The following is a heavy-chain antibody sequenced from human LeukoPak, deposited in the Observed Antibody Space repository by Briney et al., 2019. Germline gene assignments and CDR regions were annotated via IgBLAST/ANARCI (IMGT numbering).Heavy chain of an antibody. CDR3: ARAPLCHGGDCYSADY. Sequence: GGSLRLSCAASGFTFSSYSMNWVRQAPGKGLEWVSSISSSSSYIYYADSVKGRFTISRDNAKNSLYLQMNSLRAEDTAVYYCARAPLCHGGDCYSADYWGQGTLVTVSS. J-gene: IGHJ4*02. CDR1: GFTFSSYS. V-gene: IGHV3-21*01. CDR2: ISSSSSYI. D-gene: IGHD2-21*02.